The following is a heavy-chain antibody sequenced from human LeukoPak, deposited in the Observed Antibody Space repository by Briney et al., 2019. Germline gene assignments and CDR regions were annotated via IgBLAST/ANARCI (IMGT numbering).Heavy chain of an antibody. V-gene: IGHV1-18*01. D-gene: IGHD6-13*01. CDR3: ATERIAAAGTMDY. J-gene: IGHJ4*02. Sequence: ASVKVSCKASGYTFTNYGISWVRQAPGQGLEWMGWISAYNGNTNYAHQLQGRVTMTTDASTRTAYMELSSLRSEDTAVYYCATERIAAAGTMDYWGQGTLVTVSS. CDR1: GYTFTNYG. CDR2: ISAYNGNT.